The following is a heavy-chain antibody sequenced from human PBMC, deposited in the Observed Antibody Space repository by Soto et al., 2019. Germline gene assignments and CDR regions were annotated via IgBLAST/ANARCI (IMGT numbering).Heavy chain of an antibody. CDR3: AKNGYDSYYYYMDV. V-gene: IGHV3-23*01. D-gene: IGHD5-12*01. Sequence: GGSLRLSCAASGFTFSSYAMSWVRQAPGKGLEWLSSISGSGKSTYDADSVKGRFTVSRDNSKNTLFLHMNTLRAEDTAIYYCAKNGYDSYYYYMDVWGKGTTVTVSS. CDR1: GFTFSSYA. CDR2: ISGSGKST. J-gene: IGHJ6*03.